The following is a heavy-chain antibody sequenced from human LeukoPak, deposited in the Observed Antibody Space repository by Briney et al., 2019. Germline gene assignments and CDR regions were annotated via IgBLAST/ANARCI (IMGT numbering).Heavy chain of an antibody. CDR3: ARGLWFGEGLVY. CDR2: IYYSGST. CDR1: GGSISSSSYY. V-gene: IGHV4-39*07. J-gene: IGHJ4*02. D-gene: IGHD3-10*01. Sequence: SETLSLTCTVSGGSISSSSYYWGWIRQPPGKGLEWIGSIYYSGSTYYNPSLKSRVTISVDTSKNQFSLKLSSVTAADTAVYYCARGLWFGEGLVYWGRGTLVTVSS.